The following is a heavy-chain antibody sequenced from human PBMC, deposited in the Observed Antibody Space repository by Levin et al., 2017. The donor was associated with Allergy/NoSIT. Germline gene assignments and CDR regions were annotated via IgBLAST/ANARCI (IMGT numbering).Heavy chain of an antibody. D-gene: IGHD6-19*01. CDR2: IFYSGTT. Sequence: SQTLSLTCTVSGASITSYYWTWIRQPPGKGLEWIGYIFYSGTTNYNPSLTSRVTISVDTSKNEFSLKVSSVTAADTAVYYCARLTAGAGMDVWGQGTPVTVSS. CDR3: ARLTAGAGMDV. V-gene: IGHV4-59*08. CDR1: GASITSYY. J-gene: IGHJ6*02.